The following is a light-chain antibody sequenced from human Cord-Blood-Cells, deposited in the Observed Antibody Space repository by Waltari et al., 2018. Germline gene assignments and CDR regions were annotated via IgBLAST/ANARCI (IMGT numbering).Light chain of an antibody. CDR3: QQYYSYHT. CDR2: AAS. CDR1: QGISSY. V-gene: IGKV1-8*01. Sequence: IRMTQSPSSFSASTGDRVTITCRASQGISSYLAWYQQKPGKAPKLLIYAASTLQSGVPSRFSGSGSGTDFTLTISCLQSEDFATYYCQQYYSYHTFGPGTKVDIK. J-gene: IGKJ3*01.